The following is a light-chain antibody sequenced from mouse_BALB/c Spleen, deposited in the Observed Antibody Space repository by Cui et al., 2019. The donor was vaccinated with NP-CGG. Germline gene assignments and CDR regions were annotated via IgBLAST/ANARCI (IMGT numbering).Light chain of an antibody. CDR1: TRAVTTSNY. CDR3: ALWYSNHWV. V-gene: IGLV1*01. Sequence: QAAVTHESALTTSPGETATLTCRSRTRAVTTSNYANWVQEKPDHLFTGLIGGTNNRVPGVPARFSGSLIGDKAALTITGAQTEDEAIYFCALWYSNHWVFGGGTKLTVL. J-gene: IGLJ1*01. CDR2: GTN.